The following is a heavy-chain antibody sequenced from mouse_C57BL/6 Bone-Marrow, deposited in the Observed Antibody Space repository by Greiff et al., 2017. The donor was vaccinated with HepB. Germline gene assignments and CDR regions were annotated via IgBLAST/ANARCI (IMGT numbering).Heavy chain of an antibody. V-gene: IGHV1-81*01. CDR3: AKSQTWITTGAY. CDR1: GYTFTSYG. CDR2: IYPRSGNT. D-gene: IGHD1-1*01. J-gene: IGHJ3*01. Sequence: QVQLQQSGAELARPGASVKLSCKASGYTFTSYGISWVKQRTGQGLEWIGEIYPRSGNTYYNEKFKGKATLTADKSSSTAYMELRSLTSEDSAVYFCAKSQTWITTGAYWGQGTLVTVSA.